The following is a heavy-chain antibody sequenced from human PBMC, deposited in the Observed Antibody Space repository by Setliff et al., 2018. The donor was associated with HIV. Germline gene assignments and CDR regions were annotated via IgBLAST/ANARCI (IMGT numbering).Heavy chain of an antibody. CDR3: AHSVGSGSYYNPDAFDI. CDR2: INQDGSEK. V-gene: IGHV3-7*01. CDR1: GFTFSSYP. Sequence: GGSLRLSCAVSGFTFSSYPMTWVRQAPGKGLEWVANINQDGSEKNYVDSVKGRFTISRDNAKNTLYLHMNSLRAEDTSVYHCAHSVGSGSYYNPDAFDIWGQGTMVTVSS. J-gene: IGHJ3*02. D-gene: IGHD3-10*01.